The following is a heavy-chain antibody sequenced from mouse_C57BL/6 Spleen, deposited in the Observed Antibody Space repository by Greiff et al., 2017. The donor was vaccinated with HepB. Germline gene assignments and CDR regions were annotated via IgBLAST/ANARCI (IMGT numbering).Heavy chain of an antibody. CDR2: INPNKGGT. CDR3: ARYYYDSSYFAY. J-gene: IGHJ2*01. D-gene: IGHD1-1*01. Sequence: EVQLQQSGPVLVKPGASVKMSCKASGYTFTDYYMNWVKQSNGKSLEWIGVINPNKGGTNYNQKFKGKATLTADKSSSTAYMELHSLTSEDSAVYFCARYYYDSSYFAYWGQGTTLTVSS. CDR1: GYTFTDYY. V-gene: IGHV1-19*01.